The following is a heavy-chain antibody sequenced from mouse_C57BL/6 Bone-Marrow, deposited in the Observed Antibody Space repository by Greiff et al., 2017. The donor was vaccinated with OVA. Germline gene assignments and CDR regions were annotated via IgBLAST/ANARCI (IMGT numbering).Heavy chain of an antibody. V-gene: IGHV1-82*01. CDR2: IYPGDGDT. CDR3: GRWAGTAWFAY. CDR1: GYAFSSSW. Sequence: QVQLQQSGPELVKPGASVKISCKASGYAFSSSWMNWVKQRPGKGLEWIGRIYPGDGDTNYNGKFKGKATLTADKSSSTAYMQLSSLTSEDSAVYFCGRWAGTAWFAYWGQGTLVTVSA. J-gene: IGHJ3*01. D-gene: IGHD4-1*01.